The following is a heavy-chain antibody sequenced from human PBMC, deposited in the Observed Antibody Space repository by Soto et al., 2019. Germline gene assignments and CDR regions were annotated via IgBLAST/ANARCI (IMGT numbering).Heavy chain of an antibody. D-gene: IGHD2-2*01. CDR3: AKGGTYQLLLGAYFDGPFDY. CDR2: ISWNSGSI. Sequence: GGSLRLSCAASGFTFDDYAMHWVRQAPWKGLEWVSGISWNSGSIGYADSVKGRFTISRDNAKNSLYLQMNSLRAEDTALYYCAKGGTYQLLLGAYFDGPFDYWGQGALVTVSS. V-gene: IGHV3-9*01. J-gene: IGHJ4*02. CDR1: GFTFDDYA.